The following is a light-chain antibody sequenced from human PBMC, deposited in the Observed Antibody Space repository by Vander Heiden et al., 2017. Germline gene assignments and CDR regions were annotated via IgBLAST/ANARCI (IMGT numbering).Light chain of an antibody. CDR2: VAS. J-gene: IGKJ1*01. CDR1: QDIREY. CDR3: QNCNSAPRT. V-gene: IGKV1-27*01. Sequence: DIQMTQSPSSLSASVGDRVTITCRASQDIREYLAWYQQKPGKVPKLLIYVASTLQSGVPSRFSGSGSGTDFTLTISSLRPEDVATYYCQNCNSAPRTFGQGTKVEIK.